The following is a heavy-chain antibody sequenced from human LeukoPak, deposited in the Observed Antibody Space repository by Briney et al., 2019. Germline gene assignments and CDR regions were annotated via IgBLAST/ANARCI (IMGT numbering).Heavy chain of an antibody. J-gene: IGHJ5*02. Sequence: SVKVSCKASGGTFSSYAISWVRQAPGQGLEWMGGIIPIFGTANYAQKFQGRVTITADESTSTAYMELSSLRSEDTAVYYCARDGTDYDSSGYYSPYYNWFDPWGQGTLVTVSS. D-gene: IGHD3-22*01. CDR3: ARDGTDYDSSGYYSPYYNWFDP. CDR2: IIPIFGTA. CDR1: GGTFSSYA. V-gene: IGHV1-69*01.